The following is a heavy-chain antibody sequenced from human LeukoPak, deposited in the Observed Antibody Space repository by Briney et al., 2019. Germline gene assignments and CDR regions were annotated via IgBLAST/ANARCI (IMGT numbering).Heavy chain of an antibody. V-gene: IGHV4-39*01. J-gene: IGHJ4*02. CDR3: ARHSISDIVVVPASYFDY. CDR1: GGSISSSSYD. CDR2: IYYSGST. D-gene: IGHD2-2*01. Sequence: SETLSLTCTVSGGSISSSSYDWGWIRQPPGKGLEWIGSIYYSGSTYYNPSLKSRVTISVETSKNQFSLQLSSVTAADTDVYYCARHSISDIVVVPASYFDYWGQGTLVTVSS.